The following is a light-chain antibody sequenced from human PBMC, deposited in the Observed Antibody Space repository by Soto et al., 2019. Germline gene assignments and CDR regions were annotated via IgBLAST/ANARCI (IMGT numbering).Light chain of an antibody. CDR3: QQSYSIPWT. J-gene: IGKJ1*01. Sequence: IQMTQSPSSLSASVGDRVTIICRASQSISTFLNWYHQKPGKAPKVLIYAASSLQSGVPSRFSGSGSGTDFTLTISSLQPEDFATYYCQQSYSIPWTFGQGTKVEIK. CDR1: QSISTF. CDR2: AAS. V-gene: IGKV1-39*01.